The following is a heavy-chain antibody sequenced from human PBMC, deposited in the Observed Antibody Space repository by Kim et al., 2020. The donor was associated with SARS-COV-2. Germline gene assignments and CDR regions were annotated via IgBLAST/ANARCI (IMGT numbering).Heavy chain of an antibody. J-gene: IGHJ4*02. CDR3: ARWNTYYYDSSGYYFDY. V-gene: IGHV3-66*01. CDR1: GFTVSSNY. Sequence: GGSLRLSCAASGFTVSSNYMSWVRQAPGKGLEWVSVIYSGGSTYYADSVKGRFTISRDNSKKTLYLQMNSLRAEDTAVYYCARWNTYYYDSSGYYFDYWGQGTLVTVSS. D-gene: IGHD3-22*01. CDR2: IYSGGST.